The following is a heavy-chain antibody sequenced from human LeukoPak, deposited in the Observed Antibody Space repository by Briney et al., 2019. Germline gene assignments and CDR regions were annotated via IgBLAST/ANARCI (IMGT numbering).Heavy chain of an antibody. D-gene: IGHD5-18*01. V-gene: IGHV3-11*01. CDR1: GFTFSDYY. J-gene: IGHJ4*02. Sequence: PGGSLRLSCAASGFTFSDYYMSWIRQAPGKGLEWVSYISSSGSTIYYADSVKGRFTISRDNAKNSLYLQMNSLRAEDTAVYYCARDNVDTAMDQLDYWGQGTLVTVSS. CDR2: ISSSGSTI. CDR3: ARDNVDTAMDQLDY.